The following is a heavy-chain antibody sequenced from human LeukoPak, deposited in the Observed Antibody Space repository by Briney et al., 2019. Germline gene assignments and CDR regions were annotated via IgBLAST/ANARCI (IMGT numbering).Heavy chain of an antibody. V-gene: IGHV3-21*06. D-gene: IGHD4-17*01. CDR1: GFTFTTYG. CDR2: ISSSSSYI. J-gene: IGHJ4*02. CDR3: ARDRGKRFIDY. Sequence: PGGSLRLSCAASGFTFTTYGMSWVRQAPGKGLEWVSSISSSSSYIYYADSVRGRFTISTDNSKNTLYLQMNSLRAEDTAVYYCARDRGKRFIDYWGQGTLVTVSS.